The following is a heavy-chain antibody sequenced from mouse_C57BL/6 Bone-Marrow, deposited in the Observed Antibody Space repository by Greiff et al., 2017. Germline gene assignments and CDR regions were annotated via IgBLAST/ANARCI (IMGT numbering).Heavy chain of an antibody. J-gene: IGHJ1*03. CDR2: IDPSDSYT. D-gene: IGHD2-3*01. V-gene: IGHV1-69*01. CDR1: GYTFTSYW. Sequence: QVQLQQPGAELVMPGASVKLSCKASGYTFTSYWMHWVKQRPGQGLEWIGEIDPSDSYTNYNQKFKGKSTLTVDKSSSTAYKQLSSLTSEYSAVYYCAREGYYFWYFDVWCTGTTVTVSS. CDR3: AREGYYFWYFDV.